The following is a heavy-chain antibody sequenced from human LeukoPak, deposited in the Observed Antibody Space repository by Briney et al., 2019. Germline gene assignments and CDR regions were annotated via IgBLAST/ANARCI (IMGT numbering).Heavy chain of an antibody. CDR3: ARSAVLRSGGSYPAED. D-gene: IGHD1-26*01. J-gene: IGHJ3*01. Sequence: GGSLRLSCAASGFTFDDYGMSWVRQAPGKGLEWVSGINWNGGSTGYADSVKGRFTISRDNAKNSLYLQMNSLRAEDTALYYCARSAVLRSGGSYPAEDWGQGTMVTVSS. V-gene: IGHV3-20*04. CDR2: INWNGGST. CDR1: GFTFDDYG.